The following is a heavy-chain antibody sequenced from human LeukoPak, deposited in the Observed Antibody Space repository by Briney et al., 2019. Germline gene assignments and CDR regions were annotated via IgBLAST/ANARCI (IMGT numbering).Heavy chain of an antibody. CDR2: ISSSGRTI. J-gene: IGHJ4*02. CDR3: ARDSDSSGSFDY. CDR1: GFTFSSFE. Sequence: GWSLRLSCAASGFTFSSFEMNWVRQAPGKGLEWVSYISSSGRTIYYADSVKGRFTISRDNAKNSLYLQMNILRAEDTAVYYCARDSDSSGSFDYWGQGTLVTVSS. D-gene: IGHD3-22*01. V-gene: IGHV3-48*03.